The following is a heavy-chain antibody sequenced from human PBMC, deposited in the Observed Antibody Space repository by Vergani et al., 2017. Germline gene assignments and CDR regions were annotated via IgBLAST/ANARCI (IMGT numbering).Heavy chain of an antibody. D-gene: IGHD3-9*01. J-gene: IGHJ5*02. CDR1: GYTFTGYY. V-gene: IGHV1-2*02. CDR3: ARDLAGYDILTGLWDGHWFDP. Sequence: QVQLVQSGAEVKKPGASVKVSCKASGYTFTGYYMHWVRQAPGQGLEWMGWINPNSGGTNYAQKFQGRGTMTRDTSISTAYMELSRLRSDDTAVYYCARDLAGYDILTGLWDGHWFDPWGQGTLVTVSS. CDR2: INPNSGGT.